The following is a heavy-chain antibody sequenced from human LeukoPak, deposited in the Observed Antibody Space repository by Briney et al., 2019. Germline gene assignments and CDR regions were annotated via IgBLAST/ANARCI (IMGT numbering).Heavy chain of an antibody. Sequence: PGGSLRLSCAASGFTFSSYAMSWVRQAPGKGLEWVSAISGSGGSTYYADAVKGRFTISRDNSKNTLYLQMNSLRAADTAVYYCAKDRKQQLVGWGAFDIWGQGTLVTVSS. CDR1: GFTFSSYA. CDR3: AKDRKQQLVGWGAFDI. V-gene: IGHV3-23*01. CDR2: ISGSGGST. J-gene: IGHJ4*02. D-gene: IGHD6-13*01.